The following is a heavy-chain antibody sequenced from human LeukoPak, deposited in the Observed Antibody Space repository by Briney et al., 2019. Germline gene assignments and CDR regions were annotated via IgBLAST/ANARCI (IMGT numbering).Heavy chain of an antibody. Sequence: VGSLRLSCAASGFTFSSYWMSWVRQAPGKGLEWGADIKQDGSEKYYVDSVKGRFTISRDNAKNSLYLQMNSLRAEDTAVYYCARDALYCGGDCFYFDFWGQGTLVTVSS. D-gene: IGHD2-21*02. J-gene: IGHJ4*02. CDR2: IKQDGSEK. CDR1: GFTFSSYW. V-gene: IGHV3-7*01. CDR3: ARDALYCGGDCFYFDF.